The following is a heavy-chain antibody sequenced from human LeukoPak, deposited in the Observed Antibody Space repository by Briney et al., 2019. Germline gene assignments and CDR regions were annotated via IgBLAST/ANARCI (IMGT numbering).Heavy chain of an antibody. D-gene: IGHD1-14*01. V-gene: IGHV1-2*02. J-gene: IGHJ4*02. CDR1: EYTFSGYY. CDR3: ARDGITVTKNGFDY. Sequence: GASVKVSCKASEYTFSGYYFHWVRQAPGQGLEWMGWINANNGGTMYAQKFQGRVTMTRDTSITTAYMELSSLRSDDTAVYHCARDGITVTKNGFDYWGQGTLVTVSS. CDR2: INANNGGT.